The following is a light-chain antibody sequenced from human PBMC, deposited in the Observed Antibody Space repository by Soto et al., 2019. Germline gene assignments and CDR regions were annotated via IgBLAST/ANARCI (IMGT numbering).Light chain of an antibody. CDR1: QSSSSY. V-gene: IGKV3-20*01. CDR3: QKYSTSPIT. Sequence: ETVLTQSPGTLSLSPGERATLSCRASQSSSSYLTWYQQSPRQAPRLLIDAESRRATGIPDRFSGSGSGTDFTLTISRLEPEDFAVYYCQKYSTSPITFGQGTRLEIK. J-gene: IGKJ5*01. CDR2: AES.